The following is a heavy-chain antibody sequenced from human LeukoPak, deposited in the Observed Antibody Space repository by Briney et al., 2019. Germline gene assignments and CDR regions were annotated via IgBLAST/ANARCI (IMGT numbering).Heavy chain of an antibody. D-gene: IGHD1-26*01. CDR3: ARVSVSYVFRGVGWFDP. J-gene: IGHJ5*02. CDR2: MNPNSGNT. Sequence: ASVKVSCKASGYTFTSYDINWVRQATGQGLEWMGWMNPNSGNTGYAQKFQGRVTMTRNTSISTAYMELSSLRSEDTAVYYCARVSVSYVFRGVGWFDPWGQGTLVTVSS. V-gene: IGHV1-8*01. CDR1: GYTFTSYD.